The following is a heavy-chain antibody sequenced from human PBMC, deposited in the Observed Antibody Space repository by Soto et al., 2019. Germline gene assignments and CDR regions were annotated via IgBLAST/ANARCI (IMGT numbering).Heavy chain of an antibody. J-gene: IGHJ6*02. CDR1: GFTFSNFA. V-gene: IGHV3-30-3*01. CDR3: ARDYSYQRAMDV. CDR2: ISYDGSHK. Sequence: VGSLRLSCAASGFTFSNFAMYWVRQAPGKGLEWVTVISYDGSHKYYADSVKGRFTISRDNSKNTLYLQMNNLRAEDSAVYFCARDYSYQRAMDVWGQGTTVTVSS. D-gene: IGHD2-15*01.